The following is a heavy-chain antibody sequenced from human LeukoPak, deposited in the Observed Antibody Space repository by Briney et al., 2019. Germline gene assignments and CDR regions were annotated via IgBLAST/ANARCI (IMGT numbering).Heavy chain of an antibody. CDR1: IFSSYG. CDR2: IYYSGST. Sequence: IFSSYGMSWVRQAPGKGLEWIGSIYYSGSTYYNPSLKSRVTISVDTSKNQFSLKLSSVTAADTAVYYCARHYSITMVRGVIFDWFDPWGQGTLVTVSS. CDR3: ARHYSITMVRGVIFDWFDP. V-gene: IGHV4-39*01. D-gene: IGHD3-10*01. J-gene: IGHJ5*02.